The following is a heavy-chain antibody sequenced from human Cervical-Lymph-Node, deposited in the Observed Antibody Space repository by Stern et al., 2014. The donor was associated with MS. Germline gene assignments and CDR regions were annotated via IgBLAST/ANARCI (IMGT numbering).Heavy chain of an antibody. CDR3: ARWGLHKPLDY. J-gene: IGHJ4*02. CDR2: INPNDGDT. Sequence: QVHLVESGADVKRSGASVTLSCKASGYSFTDYYIQWVRQAPGQGLEWMGMINPNDGDTGYAPRFQGRVTLTRDTSTNTAYIQLSSLRSDDTAVYFCARWGLHKPLDYWGQGTLVTVSS. CDR1: GYSFTDYY. D-gene: IGHD2-21*02. V-gene: IGHV1-46*01.